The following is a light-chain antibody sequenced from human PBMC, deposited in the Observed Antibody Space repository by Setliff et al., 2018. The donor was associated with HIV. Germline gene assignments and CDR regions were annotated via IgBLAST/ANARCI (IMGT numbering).Light chain of an antibody. Sequence: QSALTQPRSVSGSPGQSVTLSCTGSSSDVGAYTFVSWYQQYPGKAPKLIIYNVYRRPSGVPDRFSGSKSGNTASLTISGLQSEDEADYYCCSYAGTDTYIFGTGTKVTVL. CDR2: NVY. CDR1: SSDVGAYTF. V-gene: IGLV2-11*01. J-gene: IGLJ1*01. CDR3: CSYAGTDTYI.